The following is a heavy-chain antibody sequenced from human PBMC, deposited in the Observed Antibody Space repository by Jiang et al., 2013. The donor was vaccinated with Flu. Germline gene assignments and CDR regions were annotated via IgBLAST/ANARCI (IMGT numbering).Heavy chain of an antibody. CDR3: TRELAAASDC. CDR2: TYYKSKWYN. D-gene: IGHD6-13*01. V-gene: IGHV6-1*01. Sequence: AWTWIRQSPSRGLEWLGRTYYKSKWYNDYAVSVKSRISINPDTSKNQFSLQLNSVTPEDTAVYYCTRELAAASDCWGQGTLVTVSS. J-gene: IGHJ4*02. CDR1: A.